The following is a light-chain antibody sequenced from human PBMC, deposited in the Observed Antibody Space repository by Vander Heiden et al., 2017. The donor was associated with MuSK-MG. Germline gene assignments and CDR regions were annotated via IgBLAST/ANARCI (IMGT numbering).Light chain of an antibody. V-gene: IGLV2-8*01. CDR2: EVS. J-gene: IGLJ1*01. CDR3: SSYAGSSIFV. Sequence: QSALTQPPSASGSPGQSVTISCTGTSSDVGGYNYVSWYQQHPGKAPKLMIYEVSKRPSGVPDRFSGSKSGNTASRTVSGLQAEDEADYYCSSYAGSSIFVFGTGTKVTVL. CDR1: SSDVGGYNY.